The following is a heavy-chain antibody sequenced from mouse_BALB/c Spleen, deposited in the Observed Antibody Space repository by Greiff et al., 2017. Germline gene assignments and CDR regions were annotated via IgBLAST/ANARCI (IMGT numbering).Heavy chain of an antibody. CDR3: ASYGNYLFAS. Sequence: VQLQQSGPGLVAPSQSLSITCTVSGLSLTSYGVHWVRQPPGKGLEWLGVIWAGGSTNYNSALMSRLSISKDNSKGQVFLKMNSLQTDDTAMYYCASYGNYLFASWGQGTLVTVSA. CDR2: IWAGGST. CDR1: GLSLTSYG. J-gene: IGHJ3*01. D-gene: IGHD2-1*01. V-gene: IGHV2-9*02.